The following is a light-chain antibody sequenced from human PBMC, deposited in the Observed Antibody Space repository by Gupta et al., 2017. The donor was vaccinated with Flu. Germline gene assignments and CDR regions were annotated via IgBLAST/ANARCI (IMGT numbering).Light chain of an antibody. CDR3: SSYTTSYTFV. J-gene: IGLJ1*01. CDR2: EVS. V-gene: IGLV2-18*02. CDR1: GSDVGTYNR. Sequence: QSALPQPPSVSGSLGQSVTISCTGTGSDVGTYNRVSWYRQPPGTAPKLIIYEVSNRPSGVPDRFSGSKSGNTASLTISGLQGEDEADYYCSSYTTSYTFVFGTGTKVTVL.